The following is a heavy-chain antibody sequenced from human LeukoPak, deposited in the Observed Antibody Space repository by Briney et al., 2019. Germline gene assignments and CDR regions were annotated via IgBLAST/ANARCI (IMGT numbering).Heavy chain of an antibody. V-gene: IGHV3-9*01. CDR3: AKDGSSSWPGDFGY. CDR1: GFTFDDYA. D-gene: IGHD6-13*01. Sequence: GGSLRLSCAASGFTFDDYAMHWVRQAPGKGLEWVSGISWNSGSIGYADSVKGRFIISRDNAKNSLYLQMNSLRAEDTALYYCAKDGSSSWPGDFGYWGQGTLVTVSS. J-gene: IGHJ4*02. CDR2: ISWNSGSI.